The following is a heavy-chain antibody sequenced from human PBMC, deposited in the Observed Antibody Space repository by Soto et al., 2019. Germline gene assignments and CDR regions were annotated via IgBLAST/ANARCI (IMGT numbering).Heavy chain of an antibody. D-gene: IGHD3-10*01. V-gene: IGHV4-4*02. Sequence: PSETLSLTCAVSGGSISSSNWWSWVRQPPGKGLEWIGEIYHSGSTNYNPSLKSRATISVDKSKNQFSLKLSSVTAADTAVYYCARVKASGVNFDYWGQGTLVTVSS. CDR2: IYHSGST. CDR3: ARVKASGVNFDY. J-gene: IGHJ4*02. CDR1: GGSISSSNW.